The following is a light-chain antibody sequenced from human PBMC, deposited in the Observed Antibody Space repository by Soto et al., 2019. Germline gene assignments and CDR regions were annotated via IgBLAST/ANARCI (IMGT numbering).Light chain of an antibody. CDR2: AAS. J-gene: IGKJ5*01. V-gene: IGKV3-15*01. CDR3: QHYNNWPSIT. CDR1: QSVSSN. Sequence: EIVMTQSPATLSVSPGERATLSCRASQSVSSNLAWYQQKRGQAPRLLIYAASTRATGIPARFSGSGSGTEFTLTISSLQSEDFAVYYCQHYNNWPSITFGQGTRLEI.